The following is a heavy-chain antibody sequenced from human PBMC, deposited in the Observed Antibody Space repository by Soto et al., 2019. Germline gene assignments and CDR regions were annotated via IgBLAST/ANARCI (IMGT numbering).Heavy chain of an antibody. Sequence: GGSLRLFCEASGFSVTSNYMYWVRQAPGKGLEWVSLIYSGGGTHYADFANGQFIISRDNSKGTLDLQMNSLRVEDTAIYYCAKDRVSEHNSGWPQGHWGQGTLVTVSS. J-gene: IGHJ4*02. CDR3: AKDRVSEHNSGWPQGH. CDR1: GFSVTSNY. CDR2: IYSGGGT. D-gene: IGHD6-19*01. V-gene: IGHV3-53*05.